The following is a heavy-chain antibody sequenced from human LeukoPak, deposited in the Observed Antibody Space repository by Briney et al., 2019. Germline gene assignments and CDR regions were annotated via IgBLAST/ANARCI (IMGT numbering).Heavy chain of an antibody. CDR1: GFTFSNYW. J-gene: IGHJ4*02. CDR3: ARRRTLGGTYYYDSSGYDTDY. Sequence: GGSLRLSCAASGFTFSNYWMHWVRQAPGKGLVWVSRINSDGINTSYADSVKGRFTISRDNAKNTLNLQMNSLRAEDTAVYYCARRRTLGGTYYYDSSGYDTDYWGQGTLVTVSS. CDR2: INSDGINT. V-gene: IGHV3-74*01. D-gene: IGHD3-22*01.